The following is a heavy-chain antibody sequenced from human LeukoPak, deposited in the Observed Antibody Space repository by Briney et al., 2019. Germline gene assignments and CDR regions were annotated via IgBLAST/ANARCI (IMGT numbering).Heavy chain of an antibody. CDR3: AILLWFGDGSGDY. V-gene: IGHV1-24*01. Sequence: GASVKVSCKVSGYTLTELSMHWVRQAPGKGLEWMGGFDPEDGETFYAQKFQGRVTMTRDTSISTAYMELSRLRSDDTAVYYCAILLWFGDGSGDYWGQGTLVTVSS. CDR1: GYTLTELS. CDR2: FDPEDGET. D-gene: IGHD3-10*01. J-gene: IGHJ4*02.